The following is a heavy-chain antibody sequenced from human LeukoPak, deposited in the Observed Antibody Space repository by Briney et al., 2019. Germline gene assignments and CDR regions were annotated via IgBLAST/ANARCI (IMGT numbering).Heavy chain of an antibody. CDR3: ARLYRPLHAPRALGYFDY. V-gene: IGHV4-30-2*02. J-gene: IGHJ4*02. CDR1: GGSISSGGYY. CDR2: IYHSGST. D-gene: IGHD3-10*01. Sequence: SQTLSLTCTVSGGSISSGGYYWSWVRQPPGKGLEWIGYIYHSGSTYYNPSLKSRVTISVDTSKNQFSLKLSSVTAADTAVYYCARLYRPLHAPRALGYFDYWGQGTLVTVSS.